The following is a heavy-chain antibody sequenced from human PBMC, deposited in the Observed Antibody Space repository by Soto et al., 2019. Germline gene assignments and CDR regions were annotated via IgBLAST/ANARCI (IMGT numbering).Heavy chain of an antibody. J-gene: IGHJ3*02. V-gene: IGHV1-69*13. D-gene: IGHD4-4*01. Sequence: SVKGSWKASGGTFSSYAISWVPQAPGQGLEWMGGIIPIFGTANYAQKFQGRVTITADESTSTAYMELSSLRSEDTAVYYCAREQELPAFDIWAQGTMVPVSS. CDR3: AREQELPAFDI. CDR1: GGTFSSYA. CDR2: IIPIFGTA.